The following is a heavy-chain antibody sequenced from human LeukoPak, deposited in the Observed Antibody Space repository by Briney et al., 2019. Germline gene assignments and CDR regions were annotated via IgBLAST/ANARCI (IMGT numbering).Heavy chain of an antibody. Sequence: TGGSLRLSCAASGFTFSSYAMSWVRQAPGKGLEWVSAISGSGGSTYYADSVKGRFTISRDNSKNTLYLQMNSLRAEDTAVYYCAKDFELEYYGMDVWGQGTTVTVSS. CDR2: ISGSGGST. D-gene: IGHD3-3*01. CDR3: AKDFELEYYGMDV. J-gene: IGHJ6*02. V-gene: IGHV3-23*01. CDR1: GFTFSSYA.